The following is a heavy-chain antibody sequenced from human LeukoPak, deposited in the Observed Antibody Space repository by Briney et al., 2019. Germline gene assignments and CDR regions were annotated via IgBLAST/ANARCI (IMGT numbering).Heavy chain of an antibody. Sequence: PSETLSLTCTVSGGSISSGGYYWSWIRQHPGKGLEWIGYIYYSGSTYYNPSLKSRVTISVDTSKNQFSLKLSSVTAADTAVYYCARGDSSGWLDYWGQGTLVTVSS. CDR2: IYYSGST. V-gene: IGHV4-31*03. D-gene: IGHD6-19*01. J-gene: IGHJ4*02. CDR3: ARGDSSGWLDY. CDR1: GGSISSGGYY.